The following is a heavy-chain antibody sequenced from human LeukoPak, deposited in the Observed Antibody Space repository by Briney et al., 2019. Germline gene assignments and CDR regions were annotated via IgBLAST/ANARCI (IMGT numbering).Heavy chain of an antibody. CDR3: ARVRGSGGFVIDY. D-gene: IGHD6-19*01. CDR1: GYSFTSYW. CDR2: IFPGDSDT. J-gene: IGHJ4*02. V-gene: IGHV5-51*01. Sequence: GESLKISCKDSGYSFTSYWIGWGRQMPGKGLEWMGIIFPGDSDTRYSPSFQGQVTISADKSISTAYLQWSSLKASDTAMYYCARVRGSGGFVIDYWGQGTLVTVSS.